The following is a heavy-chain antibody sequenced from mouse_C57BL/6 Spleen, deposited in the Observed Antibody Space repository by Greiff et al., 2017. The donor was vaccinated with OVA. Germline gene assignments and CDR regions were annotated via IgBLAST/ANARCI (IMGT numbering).Heavy chain of an antibody. CDR3: ARRDGYYWYFDV. V-gene: IGHV5-17*01. J-gene: IGHJ1*03. CDR1: GFTFSDYG. CDR2: ISSGSSTI. Sequence: EVKLVESGGGLVKPGGSLKLSCAASGFTFSDYGMHWVRQAPEKGLEWVVYISSGSSTIYYADTVKGRFTISRDNAKNTLFLQMTSLRSEDTAMYYCARRDGYYWYFDVWGTGTTVTVSS. D-gene: IGHD2-3*01.